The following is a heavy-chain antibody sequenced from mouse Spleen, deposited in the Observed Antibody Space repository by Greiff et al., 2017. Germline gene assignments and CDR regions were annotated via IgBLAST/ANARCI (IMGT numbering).Heavy chain of an antibody. CDR1: GYTFTSYW. Sequence: QVQLQQSGAELAKPGASVKLSCKASGYTFTSYWMHWVKQRPGQGLEWIGYINPSSGYTNYNEKFKSKATLTVDTSSSTAYMQLSSLTSEDSAVYYCARGARRDAMDYWGQGTSVTVSS. V-gene: IGHV1-7*01. CDR3: ARGARRDAMDY. J-gene: IGHJ4*01. CDR2: INPSSGYT.